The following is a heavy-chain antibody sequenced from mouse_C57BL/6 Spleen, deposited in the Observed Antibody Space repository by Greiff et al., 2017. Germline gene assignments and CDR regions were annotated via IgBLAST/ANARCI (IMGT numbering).Heavy chain of an antibody. Sequence: QVQLQQPGAELVMPGASVKLSCKASGYTFTSYWMHWVKQRPGQGLEWIGEIDPSDSYPNYNQKFKGKSTLTVDKSSSTAYMQLSSLTSEDSAVYYCARCGGKNWDDYFDYWGQGTTRTVSS. CDR3: ARCGGKNWDDYFDY. CDR2: IDPSDSYP. V-gene: IGHV1-69*01. D-gene: IGHD4-1*01. J-gene: IGHJ2*01. CDR1: GYTFTSYW.